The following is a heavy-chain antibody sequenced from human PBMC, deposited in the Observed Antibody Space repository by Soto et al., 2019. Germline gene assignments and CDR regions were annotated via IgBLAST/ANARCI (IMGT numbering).Heavy chain of an antibody. D-gene: IGHD6-19*01. J-gene: IGHJ4*02. CDR3: SKEPYSMGWYLFFGY. CDR1: GFTFSSYA. V-gene: IGHV3-23*01. Sequence: GGSLRLSCAASGFTFSSYAMSWVRQAPGQGLEWVSAISGSGSNPYYADSVKGRFTISRDNSKNTLFLQMNSLRAEDTAVYYCSKEPYSMGWYLFFGYWGQGTLVTVSS. CDR2: ISGSGSNP.